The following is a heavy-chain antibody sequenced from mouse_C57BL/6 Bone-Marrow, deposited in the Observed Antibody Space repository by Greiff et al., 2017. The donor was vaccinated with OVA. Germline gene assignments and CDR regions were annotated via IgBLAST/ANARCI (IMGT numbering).Heavy chain of an antibody. CDR2: IYPRDGST. Sequence: QVQLQQSDAELVKPGASVKISCKVSGYTFTDHTIHWMKQRPEQGLEWIGYIYPRDGSTKYNEKFKGKATLTADKSSSTAYMQLNSLTSEDSAVYFYARRYYGSSYVEAMDYWGQGTSVTVSS. J-gene: IGHJ4*01. CDR3: ARRYYGSSYVEAMDY. CDR1: GYTFTDHT. V-gene: IGHV1-78*01. D-gene: IGHD1-1*01.